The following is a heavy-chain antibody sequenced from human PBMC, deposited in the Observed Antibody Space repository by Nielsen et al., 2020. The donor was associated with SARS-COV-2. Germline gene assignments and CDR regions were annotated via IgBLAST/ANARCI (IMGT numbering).Heavy chain of an antibody. J-gene: IGHJ4*02. CDR3: KSEGN. CDR2: IRPDGTGA. Sequence: GESLKISCAASGFNYSASWMAWVRQAQGKGREWLSNIRPDGTGANYVDSVNGQFTINRDNANNLLYMQMDSLRANDTAVYFCKSEGNWGQGTLVTVSS. V-gene: IGHV3-7*03. CDR1: GFNYSASW.